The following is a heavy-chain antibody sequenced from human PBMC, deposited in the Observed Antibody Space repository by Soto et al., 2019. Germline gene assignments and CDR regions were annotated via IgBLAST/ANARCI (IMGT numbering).Heavy chain of an antibody. V-gene: IGHV4-59*01. Sequence: SSETLSLTCTVSGGSISSYYWSWIRQPPGKGLEGIGYIYYSGSTPYNPPLKSRVTIPVDTSQNQFSLKLSSVTAADTAVYYCASRAGGAGYYYGMDVWGQGTTVTVSS. CDR2: IYYSGST. D-gene: IGHD6-19*01. J-gene: IGHJ6*02. CDR1: GGSISSYY. CDR3: ASRAGGAGYYYGMDV.